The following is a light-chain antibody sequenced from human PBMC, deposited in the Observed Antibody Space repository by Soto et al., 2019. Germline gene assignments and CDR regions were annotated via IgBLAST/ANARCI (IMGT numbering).Light chain of an antibody. V-gene: IGLV2-11*01. Sequence: QSALTQPRSVSGSPGQSVTISCTGTSSDVGGYNYVSWYQQHPGKAPKLMIYDVSKRPSGVPYRFSGSKSGNTSSLTISGLPAEDEADYYCCSYAGSYTWVFGGGTKLTVL. CDR2: DVS. CDR1: SSDVGGYNY. CDR3: CSYAGSYTWV. J-gene: IGLJ3*02.